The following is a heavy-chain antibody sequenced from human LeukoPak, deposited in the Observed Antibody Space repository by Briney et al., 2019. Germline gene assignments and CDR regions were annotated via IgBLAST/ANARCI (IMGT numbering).Heavy chain of an antibody. CDR1: GGSISRYY. V-gene: IGHV4-59*12. J-gene: IGHJ6*03. CDR3: ARRRLSSGSIAAAGGRYYYMDV. Sequence: SSETLSLTCTVSGGSISRYYWSWIRQHPGNGLEWIGYISYTGSTTYNSSLKSRVTISLDTSQNQFSLKLTSVTAADTAVYYCARRRLSSGSIAAAGGRYYYMDVWGKGTTVTISS. D-gene: IGHD6-13*01. CDR2: ISYTGST.